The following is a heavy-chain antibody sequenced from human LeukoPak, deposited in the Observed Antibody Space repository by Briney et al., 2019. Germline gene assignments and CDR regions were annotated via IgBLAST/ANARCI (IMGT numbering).Heavy chain of an antibody. CDR1: GFSFGSYG. D-gene: IGHD3-22*01. V-gene: IGHV3-48*04. Sequence: GESLRLSCAASGFSFGSYGLSWVRQAPGKGPQWVSYISGNGGTTHYADSVEGRFTISRDNAKNSLYLQMSSLRAEDTAVYYCARDLDSGNYFFAYWGQGTPVTVSS. J-gene: IGHJ4*02. CDR3: ARDLDSGNYFFAY. CDR2: ISGNGGTT.